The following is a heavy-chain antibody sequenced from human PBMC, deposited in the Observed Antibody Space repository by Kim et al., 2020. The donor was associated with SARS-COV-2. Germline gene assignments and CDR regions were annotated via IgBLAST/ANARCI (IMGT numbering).Heavy chain of an antibody. J-gene: IGHJ5*02. Sequence: SVKVSCKASGFTFTSSAVQWVRQARGQRLEWIGWIVVGSGNTNYAQKFQERVTITRDMSTSTAYMELSSLRSEDTAVYYCAAASILTGYEGWFDPWGQGTLVTVSS. CDR1: GFTFTSSA. V-gene: IGHV1-58*01. D-gene: IGHD3-9*01. CDR2: IVVGSGNT. CDR3: AAASILTGYEGWFDP.